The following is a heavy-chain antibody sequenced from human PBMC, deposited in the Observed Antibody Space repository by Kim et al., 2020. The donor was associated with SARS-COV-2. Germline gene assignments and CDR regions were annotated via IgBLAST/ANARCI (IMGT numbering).Heavy chain of an antibody. CDR3: ARSGVGGYYGMDV. V-gene: IGHV4-59*01. J-gene: IGHJ6*02. D-gene: IGHD3-10*01. Sequence: YNPPLKSRVTISVDTSKNQFSRKLSSVTAADTAVYYCARSGVGGYYGMDVWGQGTTVTVSS.